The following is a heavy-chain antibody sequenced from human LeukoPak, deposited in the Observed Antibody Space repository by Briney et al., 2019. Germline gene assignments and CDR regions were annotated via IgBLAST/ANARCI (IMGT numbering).Heavy chain of an antibody. V-gene: IGHV3-9*01. CDR1: GFTFGDYA. J-gene: IGHJ4*02. CDR3: AKDLHDYVWGSFDY. D-gene: IGHD3-16*01. CDR2: ISWNSGSI. Sequence: GGSLRLYCAASGFTFGDYAMHWVRQAPGKGLEWVSGISWNSGSIGYADSVKGRFTISRDNAKNSLYLQMNSLRAEDTALYYCAKDLHDYVWGSFDYWGQGTLVTVSS.